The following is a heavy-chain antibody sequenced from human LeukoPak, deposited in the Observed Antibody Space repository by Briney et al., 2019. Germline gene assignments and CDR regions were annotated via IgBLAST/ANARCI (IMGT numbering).Heavy chain of an antibody. Sequence: SENLSRTGTVAGGSISSYYWSWIRQPAGKGLKWIGRIYTSGSTNYKPSLKSRVTMSVDTSKTQFSRKLSSVTAAETAVDYCARVRTSILTGYTFDYWGQGTLVTVSS. CDR2: IYTSGST. J-gene: IGHJ4*02. CDR1: GGSISSYY. D-gene: IGHD3-9*01. CDR3: ARVRTSILTGYTFDY. V-gene: IGHV4-4*07.